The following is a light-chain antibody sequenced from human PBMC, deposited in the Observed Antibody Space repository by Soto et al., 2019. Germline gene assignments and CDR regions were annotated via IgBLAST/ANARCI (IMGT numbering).Light chain of an antibody. CDR2: WAS. CDR3: QQFFHTPT. CDR1: QSVLFISNNKNF. J-gene: IGKJ1*01. Sequence: IVMTQSPDFLSVSLGERATINCRANQSVLFISNNKNFLAWYQHKPAQPPKLFLNWASTRESGVPDRFSGGGTGTDFPLTISSLHAEDVAVYYCQQFFHTPTFGQGTKVEI. V-gene: IGKV4-1*01.